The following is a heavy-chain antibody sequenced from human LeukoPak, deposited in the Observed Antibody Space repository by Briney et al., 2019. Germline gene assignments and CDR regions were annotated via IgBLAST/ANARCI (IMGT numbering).Heavy chain of an antibody. CDR2: VKSIGGGEAT. CDR3: AWQTKYDFWRMDY. V-gene: IGHV3-15*01. J-gene: IGHJ4*02. Sequence: ETLSLSSAASGFGISAARVSWARKAPAKGQEWVGRVKSIGGGEATDYAAPVTGRITLARVESQHTLYMRINGLNIEDTGVYYCAWQTKYDFWRMDYWGLGPMVTVSS. CDR1: GFGISAAR. D-gene: IGHD3-3*01.